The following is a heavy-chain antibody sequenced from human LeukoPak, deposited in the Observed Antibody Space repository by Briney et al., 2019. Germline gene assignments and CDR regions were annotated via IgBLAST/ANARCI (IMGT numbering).Heavy chain of an antibody. D-gene: IGHD3-3*01. Sequence: SPSETLSLTCAVSGGSISSGGYSWSWIRQPPGKGLEWIGYIYHSGSTYYNPSLKSRVTISVDRSKNQFSLKLSSVTAADTAVYYRARVAGFLEWGLFDYWGQGTLVTVSS. CDR1: GGSISSGGYS. V-gene: IGHV4-30-2*01. J-gene: IGHJ4*02. CDR3: ARVAGFLEWGLFDY. CDR2: IYHSGST.